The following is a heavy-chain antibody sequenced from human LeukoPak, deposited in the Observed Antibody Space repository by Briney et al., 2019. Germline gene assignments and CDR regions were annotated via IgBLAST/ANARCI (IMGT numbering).Heavy chain of an antibody. J-gene: IGHJ3*02. D-gene: IGHD3-22*01. CDR1: GYTFTGYY. Sequence: GASVKVSCKPSGYTFTGYYMHWVRQAPGQGLEWMGWINPNSGGTNYAQKFQGRVTMTRDTSISTAYMELSRLRSDDTAVYYCARVPITMIVVVMHTYAYDIWGQGTMVTVSS. V-gene: IGHV1-2*02. CDR3: ARVPITMIVVVMHTYAYDI. CDR2: INPNSGGT.